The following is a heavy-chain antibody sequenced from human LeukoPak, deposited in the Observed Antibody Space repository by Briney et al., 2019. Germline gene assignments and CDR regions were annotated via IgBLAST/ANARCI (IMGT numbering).Heavy chain of an antibody. CDR3: AKDRYCSGGSCYWDAFDY. D-gene: IGHD2-15*01. J-gene: IGHJ4*02. V-gene: IGHV3-9*01. Sequence: GGSLRLSCAASGFTFDDYDMHWVRQAPGKGLEWVSGISWNSGSIGYADSVKGRFTISRDNAKNSLYLQMNSLRAEDTALYYCAKDRYCSGGSCYWDAFDYWGQGTLVTVSS. CDR1: GFTFDDYD. CDR2: ISWNSGSI.